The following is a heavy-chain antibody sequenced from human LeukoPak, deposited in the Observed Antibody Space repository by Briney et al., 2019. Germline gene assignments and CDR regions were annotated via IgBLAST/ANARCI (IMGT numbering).Heavy chain of an antibody. J-gene: IGHJ4*02. Sequence: SETLSLTCAVYGGSFSGYYWSWIRQPPVKGLEWIGEINHSGSTNYNPSLKSRVTISVDTSKNQFSLKLSSVTAADTAVYYCARIDNVDYFDYWGQGTLVTVSS. CDR1: GGSFSGYY. CDR3: ARIDNVDYFDY. CDR2: INHSGST. D-gene: IGHD2-21*01. V-gene: IGHV4-34*01.